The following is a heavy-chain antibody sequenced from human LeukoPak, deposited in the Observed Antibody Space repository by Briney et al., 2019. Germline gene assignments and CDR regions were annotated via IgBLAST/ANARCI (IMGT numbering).Heavy chain of an antibody. J-gene: IGHJ4*02. D-gene: IGHD3-22*01. Sequence: GGSLRLSCAASGFTFSSHWMTWVRQAPGKGLEWVANIKEDGSKKNYVDSVEGRFTTSRDNAKNSLYLQMNSLRAGDTAVYYCATPLDYYDSSGYHQGGDWGQGTPVTVSS. V-gene: IGHV3-7*03. CDR2: IKEDGSKK. CDR3: ATPLDYYDSSGYHQGGD. CDR1: GFTFSSHW.